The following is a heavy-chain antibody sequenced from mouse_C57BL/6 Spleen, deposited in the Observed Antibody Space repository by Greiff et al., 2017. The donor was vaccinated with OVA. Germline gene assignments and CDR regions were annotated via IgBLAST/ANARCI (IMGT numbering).Heavy chain of an antibody. V-gene: IGHV2-9-1*01. CDR3: ARNGGDYDYSAWFAY. CDR1: GFSLTSYA. CDR2: IWTGGGT. J-gene: IGHJ3*01. Sequence: VMLVESGPGLVAPSQRLSITCTVSGFSLTSYAISWVRQPPGKGLEWLGVIWTGGGTNYNSALKSRLSISKDNSKSQVFLKMNSLQTDDTARYYCARNGGDYDYSAWFAYWGQGTLVTVSA. D-gene: IGHD2-4*01.